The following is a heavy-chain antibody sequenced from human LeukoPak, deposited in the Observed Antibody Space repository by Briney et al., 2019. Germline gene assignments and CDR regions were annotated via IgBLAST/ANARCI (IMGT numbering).Heavy chain of an antibody. CDR1: GGSINNYH. D-gene: IGHD3-22*01. V-gene: IGHV4-59*12. CDR3: ARDTYYYDSSGYYGDY. Sequence: SETLSLTCTVSGGSINNYHWSWIRQPPGKGLEWIGYIYYSGSTNYNPSLKSRVTISVDKSKNQFSLKLSSVTAADTAVYYCARDTYYYDSSGYYGDYWGQGTLVTVSS. CDR2: IYYSGST. J-gene: IGHJ4*02.